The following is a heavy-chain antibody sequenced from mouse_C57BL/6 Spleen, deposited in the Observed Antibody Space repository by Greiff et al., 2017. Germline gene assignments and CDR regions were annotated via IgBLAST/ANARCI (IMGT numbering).Heavy chain of an antibody. D-gene: IGHD2-3*01. CDR2: ISSGGDYI. V-gene: IGHV5-9-1*02. J-gene: IGHJ3*01. CDR1: GFTFSSYA. Sequence: EVQGVESGEGLVKPGGSLKLSCAASGFTFSSYAMSWVRQTPEKRLEWVAYISSGGDYIYYADTVKGRFTISRDNARNTLYLQMSSLKSEDTAMYYCTGYDGYYPWFAYWGQGTLVTVSA. CDR3: TGYDGYYPWFAY.